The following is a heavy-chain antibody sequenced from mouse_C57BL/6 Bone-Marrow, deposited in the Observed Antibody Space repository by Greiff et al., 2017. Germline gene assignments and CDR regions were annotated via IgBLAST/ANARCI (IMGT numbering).Heavy chain of an antibody. CDR1: GYTFTSYW. D-gene: IGHD2-5*01. V-gene: IGHV1-69*01. CDR3: ARSNYRNDCDY. CDR2: IDPSDSYT. Sequence: QVQLQQPGAELVMPGASVKLSCKASGYTFTSYWMHWVKQRPGQGLEWIGEIDPSDSYTNYNQKFKGKSTLTVDKSSSTAYMQRSSLTAEDAAVYYCARSNYRNDCDYWGQGTTLTVSS. J-gene: IGHJ2*01.